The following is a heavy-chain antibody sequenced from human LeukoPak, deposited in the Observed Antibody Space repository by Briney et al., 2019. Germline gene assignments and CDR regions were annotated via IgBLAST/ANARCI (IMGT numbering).Heavy chain of an antibody. J-gene: IGHJ4*02. Sequence: GGSLRLSCTASGLTFSNYDMNWARQAPGKGLEWVSFIRGSGNHPEYTDSVKGRFTISRDNSSTTVNLQLKSLLAEDTALYDCADGAKSPDDGNGCCNGFGGWGQRALVTASS. CDR1: GLTFSNYD. CDR2: IRGSGNHP. D-gene: IGHD3-10*01. V-gene: IGHV3-23*01. CDR3: ADGAKSPDDGNGCCNGFGG.